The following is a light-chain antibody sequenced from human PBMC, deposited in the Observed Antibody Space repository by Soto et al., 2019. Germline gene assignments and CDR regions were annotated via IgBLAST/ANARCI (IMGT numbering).Light chain of an antibody. CDR1: SSDVGDYNF. J-gene: IGLJ3*02. V-gene: IGLV2-8*01. Sequence: QSALTQPPSASGSPGQSATISCTGTSSDVGDYNFVSWYQQHPGKAPKLIIYEVTKRPSGVPDRFSVSKSGNTASLTVSGLQTDDEADYYCSSFAGSNTLVFGGGTKLTVL. CDR3: SSFAGSNTLV. CDR2: EVT.